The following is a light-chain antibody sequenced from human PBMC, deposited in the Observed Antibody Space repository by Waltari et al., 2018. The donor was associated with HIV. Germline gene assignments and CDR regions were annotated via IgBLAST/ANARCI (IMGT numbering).Light chain of an antibody. CDR2: GAS. CDR1: QSVSSNY. V-gene: IGKV3-20*01. CDR3: QQYGSSPWT. Sequence: EIVLTQSPGTQYLSPGERATISCRASQSVSSNYLAWYQQKPGQAPRLLIYGASSRATGIPDRFSGSGSGTDFTLTISRLEPEDFAVYYCQQYGSSPWTFGQGAKLEIK. J-gene: IGKJ1*01.